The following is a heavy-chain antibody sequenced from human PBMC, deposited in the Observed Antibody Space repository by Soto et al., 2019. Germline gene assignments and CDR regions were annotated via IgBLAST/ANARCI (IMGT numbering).Heavy chain of an antibody. V-gene: IGHV3-30*18. CDR2: ISYDGSNK. CDR3: AKDSLTPSLLNIVVVPAAIYYYGMDV. J-gene: IGHJ6*02. Sequence: GGSLRLSCAASGFTFNNYGMHWVRQAPGKGLEWVSIISYDGSNKYYADSVKGRFTISRDNSKNTLYLQMNSLRAEDTAVYYCAKDSLTPSLLNIVVVPAAIYYYGMDVWGQGTTVTVSS. CDR1: GFTFNNYG. D-gene: IGHD2-2*01.